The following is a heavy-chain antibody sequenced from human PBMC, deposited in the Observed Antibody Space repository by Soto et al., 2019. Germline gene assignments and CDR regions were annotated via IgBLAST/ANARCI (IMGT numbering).Heavy chain of an antibody. V-gene: IGHV3-23*01. J-gene: IGHJ4*02. CDR1: GFTFSLYP. CDR3: AGRV. Sequence: EVKVLESGGGLVQPGGSLRLSCATSGFTFSLYPMNWVRQAPGKGLEWVSGISAGGDSTYYADSVKGRFTIFRDNSKSAVYLQMNSLRVEDTAVYYCAGRVWGQGTLVTVSS. CDR2: ISAGGDST.